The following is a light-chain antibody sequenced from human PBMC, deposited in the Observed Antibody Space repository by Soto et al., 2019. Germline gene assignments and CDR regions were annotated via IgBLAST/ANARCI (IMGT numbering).Light chain of an antibody. CDR3: LQHSSYPLT. V-gene: IGKV1-17*01. J-gene: IGKJ5*01. Sequence: QMTQSPSSLSASVVDRFTITFRASQSISSYLNWYQQKPGKAPKLLIYAASSLQSGVPSRFSGSGSGTEFTLTISSLQPEDFATYYCLQHSSYPLTFGQGTRLEL. CDR1: QSISSY. CDR2: AAS.